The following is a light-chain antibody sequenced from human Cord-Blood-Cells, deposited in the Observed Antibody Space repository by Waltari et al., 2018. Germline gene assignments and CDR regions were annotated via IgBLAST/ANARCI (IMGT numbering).Light chain of an antibody. J-gene: IGLJ3*02. CDR2: EGS. CDR3: CSYAGSSTLV. Sequence: QSALTQPASVSGSPGQSITISCTGTSSDVGSYNLVSWYQQHPGKAPKLMIYEGSKRSSGVSNRFVGSKSGNTASLTISGLQAEDVADYYCCSYAGSSTLVFGGGTKLTVL. V-gene: IGLV2-23*01. CDR1: SSDVGSYNL.